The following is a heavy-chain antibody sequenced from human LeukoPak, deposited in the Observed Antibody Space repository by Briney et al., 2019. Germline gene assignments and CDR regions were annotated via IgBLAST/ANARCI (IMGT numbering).Heavy chain of an antibody. Sequence: GGSLRLSCAASGFTFSSFEMNWVRQAPGKGLEWVSYISTGGSTIYYADSVKGRFTISRDNAKHSLYLQINSLRAEDTAVYYCARVASVTGAFDIWGQGTMVTVSS. CDR3: ARVASVTGAFDI. CDR1: GFTFSSFE. V-gene: IGHV3-48*03. CDR2: ISTGGSTI. J-gene: IGHJ3*02. D-gene: IGHD4-17*01.